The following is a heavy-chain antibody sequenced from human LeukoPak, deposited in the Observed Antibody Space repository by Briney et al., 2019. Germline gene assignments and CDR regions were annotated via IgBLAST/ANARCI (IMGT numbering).Heavy chain of an antibody. D-gene: IGHD6-13*01. Sequence: GGSLRLSCAASGFNFSSQWMSWVRQAPGKGLEWVANVNQGGTQKYYVDSVKGRFTISRDNAKNSLYLQMNSLRAEDTAVYFCARVGALSSSWLLYWGQGTLVTVSS. CDR2: VNQGGTQK. CDR1: GFNFSSQW. CDR3: ARVGALSSSWLLY. V-gene: IGHV3-7*01. J-gene: IGHJ4*02.